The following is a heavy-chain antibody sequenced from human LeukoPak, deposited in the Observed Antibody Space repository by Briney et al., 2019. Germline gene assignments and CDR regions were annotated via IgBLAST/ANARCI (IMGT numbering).Heavy chain of an antibody. J-gene: IGHJ4*02. CDR3: AKDNSAARFLEWFFTYFDY. V-gene: IGHV3-30*02. CDR2: IRYDGSNK. Sequence: QAGGSLRLSCAASGFTFSSYWMSWVRQAPGKGLEWVAFIRYDGSNKYYADSVKGRFTISRDNSKNTLYLQMNSLRAEDTAVYYCAKDNSAARFLEWFFTYFDYWGQGTLVTVSS. D-gene: IGHD3-3*01. CDR1: GFTFSSYW.